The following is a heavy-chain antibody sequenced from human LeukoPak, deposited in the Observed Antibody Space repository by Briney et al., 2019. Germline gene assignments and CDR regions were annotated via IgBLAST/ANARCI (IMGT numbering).Heavy chain of an antibody. CDR3: ARESGWFGEETANELDY. Sequence: ASVKVSCKASGYTFTSYYMHWVRQAPGQGLEWMGIINPSGGSTSYAQKFQGRVTMTRDMSTSTVYMELSSLRSEDTAVYYCARESGWFGEETANELDYWGQGTLVTVSS. CDR1: GYTFTSYY. V-gene: IGHV1-46*01. D-gene: IGHD3-10*01. J-gene: IGHJ4*02. CDR2: INPSGGST.